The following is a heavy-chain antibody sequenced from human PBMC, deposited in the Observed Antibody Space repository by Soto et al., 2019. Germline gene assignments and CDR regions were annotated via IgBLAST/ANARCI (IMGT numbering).Heavy chain of an antibody. D-gene: IGHD3-10*01. CDR3: AHTPEGASRIRGTGRYFQH. V-gene: IGHV2-5*02. CDR1: GFLLSTSGVG. CDR2: IYWDDDK. J-gene: IGHJ1*01. Sequence: QITLKESGPTLVKHTQTLTLTCTFSGFLLSTSGVGVAWIRQPPGKALEWLSLIYWDDDKRYSPSLKSRLTITKDTSKNQVVLTMTNMDPVDTATYYCAHTPEGASRIRGTGRYFQHWGQGTLVTVSS.